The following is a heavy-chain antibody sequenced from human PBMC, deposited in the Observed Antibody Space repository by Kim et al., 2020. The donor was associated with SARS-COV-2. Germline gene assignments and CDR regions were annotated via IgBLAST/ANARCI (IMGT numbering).Heavy chain of an antibody. Sequence: ADSVKGRFTISRDNSKNTLYLQMNSLRAEDTAVYYCARDGSGYTQGRFDYWGQVTLVTVSS. J-gene: IGHJ4*02. CDR3: ARDGSGYTQGRFDY. D-gene: IGHD5-12*01. V-gene: IGHV3-30*01.